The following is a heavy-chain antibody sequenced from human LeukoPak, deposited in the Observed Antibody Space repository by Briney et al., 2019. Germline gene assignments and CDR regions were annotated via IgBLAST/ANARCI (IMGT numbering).Heavy chain of an antibody. CDR2: LTWNGQIT. D-gene: IGHD6-13*01. V-gene: IGHV3-43*01. CDR1: GFSLHDYT. CDR3: AREAAAGNWFDP. J-gene: IGHJ5*02. Sequence: GGSLRLSCVVSGFSLHDYTMHWVRQIPGKGLEWVALLTWNGQITSYGDSVKGRFTISRDNAKNSLYLQMNSLRAEDTAVYFCAREAAAGNWFDPWGQGTLVTVSS.